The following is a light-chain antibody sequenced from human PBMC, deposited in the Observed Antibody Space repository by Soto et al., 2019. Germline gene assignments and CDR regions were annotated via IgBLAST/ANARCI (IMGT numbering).Light chain of an antibody. V-gene: IGLV1-40*01. Sequence: QSVLTQPPSVSGAPGQRVTISCTGSSSDIGAGYDVHWYQQLPGTAPKLLIYANTNRPSGVPDRFSGSKSGTSASLAITGLQAEDEADYYCPSYDDSLGGHVIFGGGTKLTVL. CDR1: SSDIGAGYD. J-gene: IGLJ2*01. CDR3: PSYDDSLGGHVI. CDR2: ANT.